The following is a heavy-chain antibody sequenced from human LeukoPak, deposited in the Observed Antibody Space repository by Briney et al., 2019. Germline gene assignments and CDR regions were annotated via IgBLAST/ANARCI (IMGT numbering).Heavy chain of an antibody. D-gene: IGHD6-19*01. Sequence: PSETLSLTCSVSGGSISSTTYYWGWIRQPPGKGLEWIGSINYSGSTFYNPSLKSRVTISVDTSKNQFSLKLSSVTAADTAVYYCARSLLRSRIAVAGTSLGYWGQGTLVTVSS. CDR1: GGSISSTTYY. CDR2: INYSGST. CDR3: ARSLLRSRIAVAGTSLGY. J-gene: IGHJ4*02. V-gene: IGHV4-39*07.